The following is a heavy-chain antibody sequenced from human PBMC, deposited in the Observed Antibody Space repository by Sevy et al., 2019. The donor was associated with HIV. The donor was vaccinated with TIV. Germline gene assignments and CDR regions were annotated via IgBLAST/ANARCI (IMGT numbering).Heavy chain of an antibody. CDR3: ARGRMAAADDTYYYYGMDV. J-gene: IGHJ6*02. CDR1: GGTFSSYA. D-gene: IGHD6-13*01. CDR2: IIPIFGTA. Sequence: ASVKVSCKASGGTFSSYAISWVRQAPGQGLEWMGGIIPIFGTANYAQKFQGRVTITADESTSTAYMELSSLRSEDTAVYYCARGRMAAADDTYYYYGMDVWGQGTTVTVSS. V-gene: IGHV1-69*13.